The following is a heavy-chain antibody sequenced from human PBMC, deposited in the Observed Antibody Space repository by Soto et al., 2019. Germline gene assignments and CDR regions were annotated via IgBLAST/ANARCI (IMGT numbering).Heavy chain of an antibody. Sequence: GGSLRPSCGASGFTFSVYAMTWVRQAPGKGLEWVSAISGNGGSTYYADSVKGRFTISRDNSKSTLHLQMNSLRVEDTAVYYCAKDRTFGPPLVRFDSWGQGTLVTVSS. V-gene: IGHV3-23*01. J-gene: IGHJ4*02. CDR1: GFTFSVYA. D-gene: IGHD6-6*01. CDR2: ISGNGGST. CDR3: AKDRTFGPPLVRFDS.